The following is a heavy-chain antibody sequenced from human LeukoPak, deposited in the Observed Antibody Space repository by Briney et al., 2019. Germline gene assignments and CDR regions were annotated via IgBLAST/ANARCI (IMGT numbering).Heavy chain of an antibody. V-gene: IGHV2-70*11. D-gene: IGHD1-26*01. CDR2: IDWDDDK. CDR1: GFSLSTSGMC. CDR3: ARTRRGATTGYYYYGMDV. J-gene: IGHJ6*02. Sequence: SGPTLVNPTQTLTLTCTFSGFSLSTSGMCVSWIRQPPGKALEWLARIDWDDDKYYSTSLKTRLTVSKDTSKNQVVLTMTNMDPVDTATYYCARTRRGATTGYYYYGMDVWGQGTTVTVSS.